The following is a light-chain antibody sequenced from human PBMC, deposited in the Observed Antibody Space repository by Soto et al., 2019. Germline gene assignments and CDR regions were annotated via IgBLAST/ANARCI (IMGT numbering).Light chain of an antibody. J-gene: IGKJ1*01. Sequence: EIVLTQSPGTLSLSPGERATLSCRASQSVRSNSLAWFQQKPGQAPRLLIYGASNRATGIPDRFSGSGSGTDFTLTISRLEPEDFAVYYCQPYTDLPRTFGQGTKVEIK. CDR2: GAS. CDR1: QSVRSNS. V-gene: IGKV3-20*01. CDR3: QPYTDLPRT.